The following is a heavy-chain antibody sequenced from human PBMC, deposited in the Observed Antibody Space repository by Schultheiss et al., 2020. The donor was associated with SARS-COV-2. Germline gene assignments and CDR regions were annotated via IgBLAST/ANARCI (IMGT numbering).Heavy chain of an antibody. D-gene: IGHD3-3*01. J-gene: IGHJ6*02. Sequence: SVKVSCNASGGTFSSYAISWVRQAPGQGLEWMGGIIPIFGTANYAQKFQGRVTITADKSTSTAYMELSSLRSEDTAVYYCARGKIFGVVSGPSRIYGMDVWGQGTTVTVSS. CDR1: GGTFSSYA. V-gene: IGHV1-69*06. CDR2: IIPIFGTA. CDR3: ARGKIFGVVSGPSRIYGMDV.